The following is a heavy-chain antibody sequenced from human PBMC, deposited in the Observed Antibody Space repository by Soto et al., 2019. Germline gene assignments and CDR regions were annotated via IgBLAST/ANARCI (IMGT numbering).Heavy chain of an antibody. CDR1: GFTLSGYA. D-gene: IGHD6-6*01. CDR3: ARRARPDFYYMDV. CDR2: ISSNGVGT. Sequence: GGSLRLSCAASGFTLSGYAMDWVRQAPGKGLEYVSGISSNGVGTYYANSVQGRFTISRDNSKNTVYLQMGSLRPEDMAVYYCARRARPDFYYMDVWGKGTTVAVSS. J-gene: IGHJ6*03. V-gene: IGHV3-64*01.